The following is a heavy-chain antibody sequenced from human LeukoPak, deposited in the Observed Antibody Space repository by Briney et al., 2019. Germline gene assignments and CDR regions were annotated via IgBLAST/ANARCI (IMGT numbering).Heavy chain of an antibody. J-gene: IGHJ6*03. D-gene: IGHD3-3*01. V-gene: IGHV1-8*01. CDR2: MNPNSGNT. CDR3: ARGLLAERITIYFIPHTYYYYYMDV. Sequence: ASVKVSCKASGYTFTSYVINWVRQATGQGLEWMGWMNPNSGNTGYAQKFQGRVTMTRNTSISTAYMELSSLRSEDTAVYYCARGLLAERITIYFIPHTYYYYYMDVWGKGTTVTVSS. CDR1: GYTFTSYV.